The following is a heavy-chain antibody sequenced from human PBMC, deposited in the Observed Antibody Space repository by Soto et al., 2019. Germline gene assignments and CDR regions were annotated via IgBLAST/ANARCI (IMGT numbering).Heavy chain of an antibody. V-gene: IGHV1-2*02. J-gene: IGHJ6*02. Sequence: QVQLVQSGTEVKRPGDSVKVSCKASGYTFTGYYVHWVRQAPGQGLEWMGWINPNSGDTYLAQRFSGRVHQNRATVIRTGFMELRGLTSDDTAEYYCAKGGAIVAAGTRVYLYNAMDVWGQGTTVTVSS. D-gene: IGHD1-26*01. CDR1: GYTFTGYY. CDR2: INPNSGDT. CDR3: AKGGAIVAAGTRVYLYNAMDV.